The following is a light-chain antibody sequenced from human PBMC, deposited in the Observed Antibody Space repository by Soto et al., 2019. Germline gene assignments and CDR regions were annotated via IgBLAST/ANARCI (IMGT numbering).Light chain of an antibody. CDR3: QSHDSSLSGYV. CDR1: SSNIGAGYD. CDR2: GNI. Sequence: QSVLTQPPSVSGAPGQRVTISCTGSSSNIGAGYDVHWYQQLPGTAPKLLIYGNIKRPSGVPDRFSASKSGTSASLAITGLQPEDEADYYRQSHDSSLSGYVFGTGTKVTVL. J-gene: IGLJ1*01. V-gene: IGLV1-40*01.